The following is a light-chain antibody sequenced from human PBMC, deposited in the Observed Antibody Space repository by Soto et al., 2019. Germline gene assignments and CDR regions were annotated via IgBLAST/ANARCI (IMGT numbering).Light chain of an antibody. CDR2: EVT. V-gene: IGLV2-14*01. CDR1: SGDIGSYNR. J-gene: IGLJ1*01. Sequence: QSLLTQPASVSGSPGQSITISCTGTSGDIGSYNRVSWYQQHPGKAPKLIIYEVTDRPSGVSNRFSGSKSGNTASLTISGLQAEDEAEYYCSSYTKINTRACVFGNGNKVPVL. CDR3: SSYTKINTRACV.